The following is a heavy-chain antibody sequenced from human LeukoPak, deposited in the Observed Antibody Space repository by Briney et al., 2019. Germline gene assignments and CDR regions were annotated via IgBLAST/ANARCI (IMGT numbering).Heavy chain of an antibody. CDR2: ISSSSSYI. J-gene: IGHJ5*02. D-gene: IGHD6-13*01. Sequence: PGGSLRLSCAASGFTFSSYSMNWVRQAPGKGLEWVSSISSSSSYIYYADSVKGRFTISRDNAKNSLYLQMNSLRAEDTAVYYCARLCIADAYNWFDPWGQGTLVTVSS. CDR3: ARLCIADAYNWFDP. CDR1: GFTFSSYS. V-gene: IGHV3-21*01.